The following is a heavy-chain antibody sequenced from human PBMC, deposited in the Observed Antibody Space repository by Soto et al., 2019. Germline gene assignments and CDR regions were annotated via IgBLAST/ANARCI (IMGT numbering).Heavy chain of an antibody. CDR1: GFTFSSYA. J-gene: IGHJ4*02. Sequence: EVQLLESGGGLVQPGGSLRLSCAASGFTFSSYAMSWVRQAPGKGLEWVSAISGSGGSTYYADSVKGRFTISRDNSKNTLYLQMNILRAEDTAVYYCAKSYYDILGTDGYWGQGTLVTVSS. CDR3: AKSYYDILGTDGY. CDR2: ISGSGGST. D-gene: IGHD3-9*01. V-gene: IGHV3-23*01.